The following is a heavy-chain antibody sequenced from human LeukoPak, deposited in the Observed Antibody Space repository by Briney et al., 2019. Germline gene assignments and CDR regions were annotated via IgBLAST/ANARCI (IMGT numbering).Heavy chain of an antibody. V-gene: IGHV3-64*01. CDR1: GFTFSTYA. J-gene: IGHJ4*02. CDR2: ISRNGGTT. Sequence: GGSLRLSCSASGFTFSTYAMHWVRQAPGKGLEYVSAISRNGGTTDYAKSVKGRFTISRDNSKNTLYLQMGSLRAEDMAVYYCAREALRGYSGYDPADYFDFWGQGTLVTVSS. CDR3: AREALRGYSGYDPADYFDF. D-gene: IGHD5-12*01.